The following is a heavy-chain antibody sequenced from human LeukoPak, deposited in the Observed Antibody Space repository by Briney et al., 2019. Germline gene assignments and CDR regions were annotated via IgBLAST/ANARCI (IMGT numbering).Heavy chain of an antibody. CDR1: GYSFTGYY. CDR2: INPNSGAT. CDR3: ARDQNYLDSTPYYGPDS. V-gene: IGHV1-2*02. D-gene: IGHD3-10*01. Sequence: ASVNVSCKASGYSFTGYYIHWVRQAPGQGVEWMGWINPNSGATNYAQKFQDRVTMTTDTSISTAYMELRRLTSDDTALYLCARDQNYLDSTPYYGPDSWGQGTLVTVSS. J-gene: IGHJ4*02.